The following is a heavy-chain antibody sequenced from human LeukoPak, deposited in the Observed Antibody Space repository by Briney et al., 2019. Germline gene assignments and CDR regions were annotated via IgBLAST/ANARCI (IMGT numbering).Heavy chain of an antibody. CDR1: GFTFSRYA. CDR2: ISGSGGST. D-gene: IGHD2-15*01. CDR3: AREMNCSGGSCLDY. Sequence: GGSLRLSCAASGFTFSRYAMSWVRQAPGRGLEWVSAISGSGGSTYYADSVKGRFTISRDNSKNTLYLQMNSLRAEDTAVYYCAREMNCSGGSCLDYWGQGTLVTVSS. J-gene: IGHJ4*02. V-gene: IGHV3-23*01.